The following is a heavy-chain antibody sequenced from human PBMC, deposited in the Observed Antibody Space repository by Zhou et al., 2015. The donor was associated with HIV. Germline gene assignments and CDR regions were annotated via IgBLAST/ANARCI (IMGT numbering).Heavy chain of an antibody. J-gene: IGHJ5*02. D-gene: IGHD6-19*01. CDR1: GDIFSKFV. V-gene: IGHV1-69*06. CDR3: ARGSPGYSSGWYGYNWFDP. Sequence: QVQLVQSGAELRRPGSSVKVSCKASGDIFSKFVITWVRQAPGQGLEWMGGIIPMFGTPNYAQKFQGRVTMTRDTSTSTVYMELSSLRSEDTAVYYCARGSPGYSSGWYGYNWFDPWGQGTLVTVSS. CDR2: IIPMFGTP.